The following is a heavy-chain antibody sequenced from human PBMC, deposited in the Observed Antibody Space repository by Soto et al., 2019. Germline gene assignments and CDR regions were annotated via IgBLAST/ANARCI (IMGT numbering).Heavy chain of an antibody. CDR3: ARDCDGYSSGWYQRGGFDY. J-gene: IGHJ4*02. Sequence: QVQLVESGGGVVQPGRSLRLSCAASGFTFSSYGMHWVRQAPGKGLEWVAVIWYDGSNKYYADSVKGRFTTSRDNSKNTLYRQMNSLRAEDTAVYYCARDCDGYSSGWYQRGGFDYWGQGTLVTVSS. V-gene: IGHV3-33*01. D-gene: IGHD6-19*01. CDR1: GFTFSSYG. CDR2: IWYDGSNK.